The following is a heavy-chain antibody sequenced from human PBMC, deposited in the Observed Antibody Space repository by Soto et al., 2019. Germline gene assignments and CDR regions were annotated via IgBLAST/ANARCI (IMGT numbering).Heavy chain of an antibody. CDR1: GGTFSSYA. V-gene: IGHV1-69*06. CDR3: ARDSGRGWYFDY. D-gene: IGHD6-19*01. Sequence: SVKVSCKASGGTFSSYAISWVRQAPGQGLEWVGGIIPIFGTANYAQKFQGRVTITADKSTSTAYMELSSLRSEDTAVYYCARDSGRGWYFDYWGQGTLVTVSS. J-gene: IGHJ4*02. CDR2: IIPIFGTA.